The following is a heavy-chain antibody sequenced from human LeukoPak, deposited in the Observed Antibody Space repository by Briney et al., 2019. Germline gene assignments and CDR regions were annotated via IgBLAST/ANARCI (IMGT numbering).Heavy chain of an antibody. CDR2: TNPNSGGP. Sequence: ASVKVSCKASGYTFTDYYIHWVREAPGQGLEWMGWTNPNSGGPNYAQKFQGRVTMTRDTSISTAYVELSRLSTEDTSAYLYARKSRGILNYFDYWGQGTLVTVSS. D-gene: IGHD3-22*01. J-gene: IGHJ4*02. CDR3: ARKSRGILNYFDY. CDR1: GYTFTDYY. V-gene: IGHV1-2*02.